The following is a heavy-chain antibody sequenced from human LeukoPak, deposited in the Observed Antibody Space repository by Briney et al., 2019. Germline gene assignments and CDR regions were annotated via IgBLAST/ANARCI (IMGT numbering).Heavy chain of an antibody. D-gene: IGHD2-2*01. V-gene: IGHV4-61*02. Sequence: TLSLTCTVSGGSISSGTNYWTWIRQPAGRGLEWIRRIYNGGGTDYNPSLKSRITISLDTSKNQFSLKLNSMTAADTAVYYCARNAPEGLDYWGQGTLVTVSS. CDR2: IYNGGGT. CDR1: GGSISSGTNY. J-gene: IGHJ4*02. CDR3: ARNAPEGLDY.